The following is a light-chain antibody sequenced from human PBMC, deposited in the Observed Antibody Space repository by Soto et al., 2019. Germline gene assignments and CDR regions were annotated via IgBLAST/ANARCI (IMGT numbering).Light chain of an antibody. J-gene: IGKJ1*01. CDR1: QSISNY. CDR2: AAS. CDR3: QQYGTSHRT. Sequence: DIQMTQSPSSLSASVGDRVTITCRASQSISNYLNWYQQKPGKAPKLLIYAASTLQSGVPSRFSGSGSGTDFTLTISRLEPEDLAVYYCQQYGTSHRTFGQGTKVDIK. V-gene: IGKV1-39*01.